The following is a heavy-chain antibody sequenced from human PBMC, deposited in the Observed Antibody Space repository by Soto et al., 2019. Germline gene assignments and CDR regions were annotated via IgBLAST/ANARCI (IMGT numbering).Heavy chain of an antibody. Sequence: PSETLSLTCAVYGVSFSGFSWSWIRQPPGKGLEWIGEINHSGSTNYNPSFKSRVTISRDDAKNSLYLQMNTLRPEDTAVYYCVRANKRSLSGSFGGTNSYYFAHWGQGALVTVSS. CDR3: VRANKRSLSGSFGGTNSYYFAH. CDR1: GVSFSGFS. D-gene: IGHD1-26*01. V-gene: IGHV4-34*01. CDR2: INHSGST. J-gene: IGHJ4*02.